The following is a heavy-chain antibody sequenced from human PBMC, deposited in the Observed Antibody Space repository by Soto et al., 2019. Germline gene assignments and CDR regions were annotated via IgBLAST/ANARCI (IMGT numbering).Heavy chain of an antibody. CDR1: GFTFNSYT. V-gene: IGHV3-23*01. CDR3: AKDPQLERGFVRPTKYFQH. Sequence: GGSLRLSCAASGFTFNSYTMAWVRQAPGKGLEWVSSISGSGGSTYYADSVKGRFTISRDNSKNTLYLQMNSLRAEDTAVYYCAKDPQLERGFVRPTKYFQHWGQGTLVTVSS. J-gene: IGHJ1*01. D-gene: IGHD1-1*01. CDR2: ISGSGGST.